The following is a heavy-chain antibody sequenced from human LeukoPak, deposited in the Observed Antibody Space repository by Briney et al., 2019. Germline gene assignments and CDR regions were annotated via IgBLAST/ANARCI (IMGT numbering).Heavy chain of an antibody. V-gene: IGHV1-2*02. CDR1: GYTFTGYY. CDR3: ARFPHILTGYPRAFDI. Sequence: ASVKVSCKASGYTFTGYYMHWVRQAPGQGLEWMGWINPNSGGTNYAQKFQGRVTMTRDTSISTAYMELSRLRSDDTAVYYCARFPHILTGYPRAFDIWGQGTMVTVSS. J-gene: IGHJ3*02. CDR2: INPNSGGT. D-gene: IGHD3-9*01.